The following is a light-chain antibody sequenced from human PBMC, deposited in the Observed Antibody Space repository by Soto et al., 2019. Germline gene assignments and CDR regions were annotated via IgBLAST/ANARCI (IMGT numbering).Light chain of an antibody. CDR1: QSVSSN. CDR3: QQCSWHPFSVT. Sequence: EIVMTQSPATLSVSPGERATLSCRASQSVSSNLAWYQQKPGQAPRLLIYDASTRATGIPARFSGSGSGTEYTRPISDLQSEDSAVYYCQQCSWHPFSVTFGGGTKVEIK. V-gene: IGKV3-15*01. CDR2: DAS. J-gene: IGKJ4*01.